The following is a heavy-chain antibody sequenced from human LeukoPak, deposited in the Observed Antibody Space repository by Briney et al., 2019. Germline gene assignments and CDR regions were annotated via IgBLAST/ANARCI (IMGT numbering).Heavy chain of an antibody. CDR2: IYREGSS. V-gene: IGHV3-66*01. CDR3: ARSFYDILIGYYQYFDY. Sequence: GWSLRLSCVASGQSVSSNYISWVRQAPGKGLEWVAVIYREGSSYYAESVKGRFSISRDNSKNTLYIQMNSLRAEDTAVYYCARSFYDILIGYYQYFDYWGQGTLVTVSS. D-gene: IGHD3-9*01. CDR1: GQSVSSNY. J-gene: IGHJ4*02.